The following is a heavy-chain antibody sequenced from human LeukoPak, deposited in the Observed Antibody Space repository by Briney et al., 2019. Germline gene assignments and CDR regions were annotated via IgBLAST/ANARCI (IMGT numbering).Heavy chain of an antibody. CDR1: GGSISSSSYY. J-gene: IGHJ3*02. CDR3: AGEAEIDAFDI. CDR2: IYHSGST. D-gene: IGHD5-24*01. V-gene: IGHV4-39*07. Sequence: PSETLSLTCTVSGGSISSSSYYWGWIRQPPGKGLEWIGSIYHSGSTYYNPSLKSRVTISVDTSKNQFSLKLSSVTAADTAVYYCAGEAEIDAFDIWGQGTMVTVSS.